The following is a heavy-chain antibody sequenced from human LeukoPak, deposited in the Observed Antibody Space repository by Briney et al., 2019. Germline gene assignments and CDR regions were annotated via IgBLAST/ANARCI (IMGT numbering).Heavy chain of an antibody. CDR3: ARETSQKGAHYMDV. CDR1: GGSISSGSYY. D-gene: IGHD3-16*01. Sequence: PSETLSLTCTVSGGSISSGSYYWSWIRQPPGKGLEWIGYIYYSGSTNYNPSLKSRVTISVDTSKNQFSLKLSSVTAADTAVYYCARETSQKGAHYMDVWGKGTTVTISS. J-gene: IGHJ6*03. V-gene: IGHV4-61*01. CDR2: IYYSGST.